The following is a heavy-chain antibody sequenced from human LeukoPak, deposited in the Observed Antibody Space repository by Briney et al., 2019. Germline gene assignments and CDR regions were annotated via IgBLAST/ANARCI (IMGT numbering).Heavy chain of an antibody. CDR2: ISSSSYI. Sequence: TPGGSLRLSCAASGFTFSSYSMNWVRQAPGKGLEWVSSISSSSYIYYADSVKGRFTISRDNAKNSLYLQMNSLRAEDTAVYYCARELGIDSFDYWGQGTLVTVSS. J-gene: IGHJ4*02. CDR3: ARELGIDSFDY. CDR1: GFTFSSYS. D-gene: IGHD7-27*01. V-gene: IGHV3-21*01.